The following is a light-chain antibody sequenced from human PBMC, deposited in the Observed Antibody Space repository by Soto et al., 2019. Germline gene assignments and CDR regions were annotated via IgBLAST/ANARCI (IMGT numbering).Light chain of an antibody. CDR3: QQSYSTPRT. Sequence: DIQMTQSPSAMSASVGDRVTITCRASQAISHYLAWFHQRPGKVPKRLIYGASTLESGVPSRFSGSGSGTDFILTISSLQPEDSATYYCQQSYSTPRTLGQGTKVDIK. J-gene: IGKJ1*01. CDR1: QAISHY. V-gene: IGKV1-17*03. CDR2: GAS.